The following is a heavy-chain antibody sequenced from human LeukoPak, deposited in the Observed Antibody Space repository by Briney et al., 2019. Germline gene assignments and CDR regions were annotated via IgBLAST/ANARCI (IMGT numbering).Heavy chain of an antibody. CDR3: AATYYYDGSGDY. V-gene: IGHV3-48*03. Sequence: PGGSLRLSCAASGFTFSTYEMNWVRQAPGKGLEWVSYISSTGSNIYYADSVKGRFTISRDNAKNSPYLLMNSLRTEDTAVYYCAATYYYDGSGDYWGQGTLVTASS. D-gene: IGHD3-22*01. J-gene: IGHJ4*02. CDR2: ISSTGSNI. CDR1: GFTFSTYE.